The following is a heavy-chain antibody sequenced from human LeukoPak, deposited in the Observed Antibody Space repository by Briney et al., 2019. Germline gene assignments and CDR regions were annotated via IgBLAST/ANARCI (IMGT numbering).Heavy chain of an antibody. Sequence: SETLTLTCAVYGGSFSGYYWSWMRQPPGKGLEWIGEINHSGSTNYNPSLKSRVTISVDTSKNQFSLKLSSVTAADTAVYYCARLKYYYGSGSHSKRIYYYYYMDVWGKGTTVTISS. D-gene: IGHD3-10*01. CDR1: GGSFSGYY. J-gene: IGHJ6*03. CDR3: ARLKYYYGSGSHSKRIYYYYYMDV. CDR2: INHSGST. V-gene: IGHV4-34*01.